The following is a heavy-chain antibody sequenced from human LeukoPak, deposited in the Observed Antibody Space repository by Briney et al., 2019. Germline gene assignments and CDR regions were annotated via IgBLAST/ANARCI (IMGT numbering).Heavy chain of an antibody. D-gene: IGHD3/OR15-3a*01. J-gene: IGHJ4*02. CDR2: IYYSGST. Sequence: PSETLSLTCTVSGGSVGSYYWSWIRQPPGKGLEWIGYIYYSGSTNYNPSLKSRVTISVDTSKNQFSLKLSSVTAADTAVYYCARRRDFIDYSGQGTLVTVSS. CDR3: ARRRDFIDY. V-gene: IGHV4-59*02. CDR1: GGSVGSYY.